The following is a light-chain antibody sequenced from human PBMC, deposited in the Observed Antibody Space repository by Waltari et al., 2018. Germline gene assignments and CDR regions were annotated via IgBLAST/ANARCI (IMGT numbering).Light chain of an antibody. V-gene: IGKV1-12*01. CDR2: AAS. J-gene: IGKJ4*01. CDR1: QGLGNW. Sequence: DIQMTQSPSSVSASVGDRVTITCRASQGLGNWLAWYRQKPGKAPRLLVYAASNVQSGVPSRFAGSGSGTDFTLTIRSLQPEDFATYYCQQANSFPPTFGGGTKV. CDR3: QQANSFPPT.